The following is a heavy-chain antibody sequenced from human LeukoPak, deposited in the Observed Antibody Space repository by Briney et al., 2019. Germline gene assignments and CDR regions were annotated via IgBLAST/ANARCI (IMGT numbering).Heavy chain of an antibody. CDR2: IYSGGST. CDR1: GFTFSSYA. D-gene: IGHD4-17*01. CDR3: ARDYYGDSLYGGVDY. V-gene: IGHV3-66*02. Sequence: PGGSLRLSCVASGFTFSSYAMSWVRQAPGKGLEWVSVIYSGGSTYYADSAKGRFTISRDNSKNTLYLQMNSLRAEDTAVYYCARDYYGDSLYGGVDYWGQGTLVTVSS. J-gene: IGHJ4*02.